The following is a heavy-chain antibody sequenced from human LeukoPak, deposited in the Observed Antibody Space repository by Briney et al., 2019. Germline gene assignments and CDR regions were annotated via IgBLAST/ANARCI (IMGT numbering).Heavy chain of an antibody. CDR1: GFTFSSYE. J-gene: IGHJ4*02. CDR2: ISSSGSTI. D-gene: IGHD6-19*01. Sequence: GGSLRLSCAASGFTFSSYEMNWVRQAPGKGLEWVSYISSSGSTIYYADSVKGRFTISRDNAKNSLYLQMNSLRAEDTAVYYCARGGQGYSSGWYTDGYNFFDYWGQGTLVTVSS. CDR3: ARGGQGYSSGWYTDGYNFFDY. V-gene: IGHV3-48*03.